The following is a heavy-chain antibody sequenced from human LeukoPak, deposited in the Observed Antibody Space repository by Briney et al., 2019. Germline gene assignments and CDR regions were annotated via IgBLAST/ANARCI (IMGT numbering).Heavy chain of an antibody. CDR1: GFTFSSYV. J-gene: IGHJ4*02. D-gene: IGHD2-8*02. V-gene: IGHV3-23*01. CDR3: VRQRGPCTAGTCYFDN. Sequence: PGGSLRLSCAASGFTFSSYVMSWVRQAPGKGLECVSALIGTGGSPYYADSVKGRFTISRDNSKNTLFLQMNSLRVEDTAIYYCVRQRGPCTAGTCYFDNWGQGTLVTVSS. CDR2: LIGTGGSP.